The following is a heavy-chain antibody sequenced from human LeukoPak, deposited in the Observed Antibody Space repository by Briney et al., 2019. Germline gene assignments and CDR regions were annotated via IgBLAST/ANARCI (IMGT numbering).Heavy chain of an antibody. CDR3: ARGGYSYGYHFDY. CDR1: GYTFTSYG. V-gene: IGHV1-18*01. J-gene: IGHJ4*02. Sequence: VASVNVSCQASGYTFTSYGISGVRQAPGQGREWVGWISAYNGNTNYAHKLQGRVTMTTDTSTSTVYVELRSLRADDTAVYYCARGGYSYGYHFDYWGQGTLVTVSS. CDR2: ISAYNGNT. D-gene: IGHD5-18*01.